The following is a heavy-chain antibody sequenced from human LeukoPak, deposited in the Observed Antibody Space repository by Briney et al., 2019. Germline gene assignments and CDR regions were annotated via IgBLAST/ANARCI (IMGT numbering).Heavy chain of an antibody. Sequence: ASVKVSCKASGYRFTDYYIYWGRQAPGQGLEWMGWINPNSGGITYAETFRGRVAMTRDTLISEADMELRSLKSDDTAVYYCAKAGKEEVGIAAFYVWGQGTVVTVSS. CDR2: INPNSGGI. CDR3: AKAGKEEVGIAAFYV. J-gene: IGHJ3*01. D-gene: IGHD1-26*01. V-gene: IGHV1-2*02. CDR1: GYRFTDYY.